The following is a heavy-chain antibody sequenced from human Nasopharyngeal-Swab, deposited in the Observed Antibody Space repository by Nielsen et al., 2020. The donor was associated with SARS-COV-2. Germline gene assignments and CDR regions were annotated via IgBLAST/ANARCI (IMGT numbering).Heavy chain of an antibody. V-gene: IGHV2-70*01. CDR1: GFSLSTSAMC. J-gene: IGHJ4*02. CDR3: ARTYYYDSSGYSSLDY. Sequence: SDPTLVNPTQTLTLTCTFSGFSLSTSAMCVSWIRQPPGKALEWLALIDWDDDKYYSTSLKTRLTISKDTSKNQVVLTMTNMDPVDTATYYCARTYYYDSSGYSSLDYWGQGTLVTVSS. CDR2: IDWDDDK. D-gene: IGHD3-22*01.